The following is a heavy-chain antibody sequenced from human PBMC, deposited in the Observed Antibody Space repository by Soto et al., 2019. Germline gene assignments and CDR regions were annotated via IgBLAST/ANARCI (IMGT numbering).Heavy chain of an antibody. J-gene: IGHJ4*02. CDR3: ARGGYSSSSRGDFDY. CDR2: ISWNSGSI. D-gene: IGHD6-6*01. CDR1: GFTFDDYA. V-gene: IGHV3-9*01. Sequence: EVQLVESGGGLVQPGRSLRLSCAASGFTFDDYAMHWVRQAPGKGLEWVSGISWNSGSIGYADSVKGRFTISRDNAKNSLYLQMNSLRAEDTALYYCARGGYSSSSRGDFDYWGQGTLVTVSS.